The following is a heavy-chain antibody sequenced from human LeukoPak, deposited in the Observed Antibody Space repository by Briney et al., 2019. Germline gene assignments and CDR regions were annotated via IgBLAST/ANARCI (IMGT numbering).Heavy chain of an antibody. V-gene: IGHV4-31*03. Sequence: SDTLSLTCTVSGGSINSGGYYWSWIRQHPGKGLGWIGYISYIGNPYYNPSLKSRLTISVDTSKNQLSLKLRAMNAAVKAVYYCAGVDLNMVRGVQDWGQGTLVTVSS. CDR2: ISYIGNP. D-gene: IGHD3-10*01. CDR1: GGSINSGGYY. J-gene: IGHJ4*02. CDR3: AGVDLNMVRGVQD.